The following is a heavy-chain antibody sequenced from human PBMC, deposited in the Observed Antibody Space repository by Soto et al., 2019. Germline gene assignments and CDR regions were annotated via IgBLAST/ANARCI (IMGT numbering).Heavy chain of an antibody. CDR3: VRVVAIPRYPDY. J-gene: IGHJ4*02. CDR1: GGTFSSYA. CDR2: IVPIVDTA. V-gene: IGHV1-69*01. Sequence: SVKVSCKTSGGTFSSYAISWVRQAPGQGLEWMGGIVPIVDTATYAQKFQGRVTITADESTSTAYMELSRLRSDDTAVYYCVRVVAIPRYPDYWRQGTLDTVSS. D-gene: IGHD1-26*01.